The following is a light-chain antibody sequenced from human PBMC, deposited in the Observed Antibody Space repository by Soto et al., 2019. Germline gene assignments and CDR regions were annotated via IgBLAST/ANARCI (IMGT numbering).Light chain of an antibody. Sequence: SPRSLSNYPLTAAVGERVDISCRASQSISSWLAWYQQKPGTAPKLLIFDASSLKSGVPSRFSGSGSATEFTLTICSLQPDDFATYYCQQYNSYPFTFGVGTKVDIK. CDR3: QQYNSYPFT. J-gene: IGKJ4*01. CDR2: DAS. V-gene: IGKV1-5*01. CDR1: QSISSW.